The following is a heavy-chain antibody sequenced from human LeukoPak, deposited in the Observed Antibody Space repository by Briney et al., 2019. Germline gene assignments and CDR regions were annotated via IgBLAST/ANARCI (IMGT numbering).Heavy chain of an antibody. CDR2: INWSGGTT. Sequence: GGSLRLSCAASGITFDDFGMSWVRQAPGKGLEWVSGINWSGGTTAYADSVKGRFTISRDNAKNSLYLQMNSLRAEDTALYYCARENGCGGDCYYFDYWGQGTLVTVSS. D-gene: IGHD2-21*01. CDR3: ARENGCGGDCYYFDY. V-gene: IGHV3-20*04. CDR1: GITFDDFG. J-gene: IGHJ4*02.